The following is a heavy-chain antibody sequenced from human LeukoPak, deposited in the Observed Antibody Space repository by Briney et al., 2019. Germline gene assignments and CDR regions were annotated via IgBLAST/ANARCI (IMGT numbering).Heavy chain of an antibody. CDR1: GYSFTSYW. V-gene: IGHV5-51*01. CDR2: IYPGDSDT. CDR3: ARQDLASAAEPHGAFDI. J-gene: IGHJ3*02. D-gene: IGHD2-2*01. Sequence: GESLKISCKGSGYSFTSYWIGWVRQMPGKGLEWMGIIYPGDSDTRYSPSFQGQVTISADKSISTAYLQWSSLKASDTAMHYCARQDLASAAEPHGAFDIWGQGTMVTVSS.